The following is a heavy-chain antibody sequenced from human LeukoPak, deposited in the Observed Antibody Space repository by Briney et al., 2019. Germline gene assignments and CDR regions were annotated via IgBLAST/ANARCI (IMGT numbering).Heavy chain of an antibody. CDR3: AKDSSGWYGGFVDY. J-gene: IGHJ4*02. D-gene: IGHD6-19*01. Sequence: WGSLRLSCAASGFTFSSYAMSWVRQAPEKGLEWVSHMSGSGGGTYYADSVKGRFTISRDNSKNTLYLQMNSLRAEDTAVYYCAKDSSGWYGGFVDYWGQGTLVTVSS. CDR2: MSGSGGGT. V-gene: IGHV3-23*01. CDR1: GFTFSSYA.